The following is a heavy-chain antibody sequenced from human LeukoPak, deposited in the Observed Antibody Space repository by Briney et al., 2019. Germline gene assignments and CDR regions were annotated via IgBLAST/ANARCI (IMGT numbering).Heavy chain of an antibody. V-gene: IGHV4-39*02. CDR2: IYYSGST. CDR1: GGSISSSSYY. D-gene: IGHD2-15*01. Sequence: PSETLSLTCTVSGGSISSSSYYWGWIHQPPGKGLEWIGSIYYSGSTYYNPSLKSRVTISVDTSKNQFSLKLSSVTAADTAVYYCAREVVAATSFDYWGQGTLVTVSS. J-gene: IGHJ4*02. CDR3: AREVVAATSFDY.